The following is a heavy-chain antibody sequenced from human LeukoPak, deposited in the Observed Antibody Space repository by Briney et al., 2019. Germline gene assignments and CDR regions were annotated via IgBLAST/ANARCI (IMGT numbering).Heavy chain of an antibody. CDR2: ISTSDTSSVT. J-gene: IGHJ1*01. Sequence: GGSLRLSCEASGFTFSTYSMNWVRQAPGKGLEWLSYISTSDTSSVTHYADSVKGRFTISRDNAKDTLYLQVNSLRAEDTAVYYCAITVDCRATTDCYSYFHHWGQGTLVTVSS. CDR1: GFTFSTYS. D-gene: IGHD2-21*02. CDR3: AITVDCRATTDCYSYFHH. V-gene: IGHV3-21*05.